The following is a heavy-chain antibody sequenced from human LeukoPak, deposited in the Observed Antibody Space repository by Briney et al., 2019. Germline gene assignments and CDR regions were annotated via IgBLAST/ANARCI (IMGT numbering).Heavy chain of an antibody. V-gene: IGHV4-39*07. CDR2: INHSGST. D-gene: IGHD3-22*01. CDR3: ARGQWFFDY. J-gene: IGHJ4*02. CDR1: CGSISSGSYY. Sequence: NPSETLSLTCTVSCGSISSGSYYWSWIRQPPGKGLEWIGEINHSGSTNYNPSLKSRVTISVDTSKNQFSLKLSSVTAADTAVYYCARGQWFFDYWGQGTLVTVSS.